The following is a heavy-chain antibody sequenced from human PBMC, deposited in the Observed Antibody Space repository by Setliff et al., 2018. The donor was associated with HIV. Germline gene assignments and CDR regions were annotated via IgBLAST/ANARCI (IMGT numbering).Heavy chain of an antibody. CDR1: GYSFTNYW. CDR2: IYPADSDT. CDR3: ATSPLGYCSGGSCYQYFDY. J-gene: IGHJ4*02. V-gene: IGHV5-51*01. D-gene: IGHD2-15*01. Sequence: PGESLKISCKGSGYSFTNYWIGWVRQVPGKGLEWMGIIYPADSDTRYSPSFQGQVTISADKSISTAYLQWSILKASDTAMYYCATSPLGYCSGGSCYQYFDYWGPGTLVTVSS.